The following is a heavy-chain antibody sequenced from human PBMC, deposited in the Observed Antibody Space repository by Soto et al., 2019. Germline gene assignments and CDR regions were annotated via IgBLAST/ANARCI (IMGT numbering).Heavy chain of an antibody. CDR1: GGSFSGYY. V-gene: IGHV4-34*01. CDR2: INHSGST. CDR3: ARRGDYYDSSGAANDI. D-gene: IGHD3-22*01. J-gene: IGHJ3*02. Sequence: KTSETLSLTCAVYGGSFSGYYWSWIRQPPEEGLEWIGEINHSGSTNYNPSLKSRVTISLDTSKNQFSLKLTSVTAADTAVYYCARRGDYYDSSGAANDIWGQGTMVTVSS.